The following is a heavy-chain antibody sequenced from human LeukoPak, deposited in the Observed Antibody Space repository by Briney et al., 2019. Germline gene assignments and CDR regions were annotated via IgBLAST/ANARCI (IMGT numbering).Heavy chain of an antibody. CDR1: GFTFSDYY. J-gene: IGHJ4*02. CDR3: ARVRQSGSPLDY. Sequence: GGSLGLSCAASGFTFSDYYMIWIRQAPGKGLEWVSYISKSGGDTNYADSVKGRFTISRDNAKNSLYLQMNSLRAEDTAVYYCARVRQSGSPLDYWGQGTLVTVSS. V-gene: IGHV3-11*05. D-gene: IGHD1-26*01. CDR2: ISKSGGDT.